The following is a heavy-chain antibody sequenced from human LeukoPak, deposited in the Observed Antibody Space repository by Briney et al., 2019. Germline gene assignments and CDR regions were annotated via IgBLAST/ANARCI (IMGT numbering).Heavy chain of an antibody. CDR2: INPNSGDT. CDR1: GYIFTGYY. CDR3: ARDRYFDWVPFDP. D-gene: IGHD3-9*01. Sequence: ASVKVSCKASGYIFTGYYMHWVRQAPGQGLEWMGWINPNSGDTNYAQKFQGRVTMTRDTSISTAYMELSRLRSDDTAVYYCARDRYFDWVPFDPWGQGTLVTVSS. V-gene: IGHV1-2*02. J-gene: IGHJ5*02.